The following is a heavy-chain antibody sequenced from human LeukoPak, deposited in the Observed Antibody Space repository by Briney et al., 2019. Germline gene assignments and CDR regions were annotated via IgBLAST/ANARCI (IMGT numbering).Heavy chain of an antibody. J-gene: IGHJ4*02. CDR2: ISAYNGNT. CDR3: ARVERDSGYDDY. Sequence: ASVKVSCKASGYTFTSYYIHWVRQAPGQGLEWMGWISAYNGNTNYAQKLQGRVTMTTDTSTSTAYMELRSLRSDDTAVYYCARVERDSGYDDYWGQGTLVTVSS. CDR1: GYTFTSYY. V-gene: IGHV1-18*04. D-gene: IGHD5-12*01.